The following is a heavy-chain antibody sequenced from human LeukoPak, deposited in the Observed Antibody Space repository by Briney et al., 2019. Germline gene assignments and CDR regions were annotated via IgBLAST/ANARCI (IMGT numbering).Heavy chain of an antibody. J-gene: IGHJ6*03. CDR2: INHSGST. CDR3: ARGRGIAAAKGYYYMDV. V-gene: IGHV4-34*01. CDR1: GGSFSGYY. Sequence: SETLSLTCAVYGGSFSGYYWSWIRQPPGKGLEWIGEINHSGSTNYNPSLKSRVTISVDTSKNQFSLKLSSVTAADTAVYYCARGRGIAAAKGYYYMDVWGKGTTVTVSS. D-gene: IGHD6-13*01.